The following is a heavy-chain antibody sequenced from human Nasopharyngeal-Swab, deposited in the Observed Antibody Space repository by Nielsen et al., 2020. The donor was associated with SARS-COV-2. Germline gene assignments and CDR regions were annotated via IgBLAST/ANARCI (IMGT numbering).Heavy chain of an antibody. V-gene: IGHV1-45*02. CDR3: ASGQCINGVCNPTDGLDV. CDR1: GFSIPYRF. CDR2: TTPFNGNA. J-gene: IGHJ6*02. Sequence: SVKVSCKASGFSIPYRFLHWMRHAPGQALEWMGWTTPFNGNAKYVQKFQGRVSITRDGSRTTASLELSSLRPDDTAMYFCASGQCINGVCNPTDGLDVWGQGTSVTVSS. D-gene: IGHD2-8*01.